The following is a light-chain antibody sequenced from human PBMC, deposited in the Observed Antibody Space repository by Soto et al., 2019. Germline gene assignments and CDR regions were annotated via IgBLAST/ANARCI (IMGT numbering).Light chain of an antibody. V-gene: IGLV2-14*01. J-gene: IGLJ2*01. CDR1: SSDVGYYNY. Sequence: QSALTQPASVSGSPGQSITISCTGTSSDVGYYNYVSWYQQNPGKAPKLMIYDVSNRPSGVSIRFSGSKSGNTASLTISGLQAEDEADYYCSSYTSSTYVVFGGGTKLTVL. CDR3: SSYTSSTYVV. CDR2: DVS.